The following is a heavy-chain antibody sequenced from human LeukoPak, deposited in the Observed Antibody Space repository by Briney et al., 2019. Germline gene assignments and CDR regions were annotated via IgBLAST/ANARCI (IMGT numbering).Heavy chain of an antibody. Sequence: PGRSLRLSCAASGFTFDDYAMHWVRQAPGKGLEWVSGISWNSGSIGYADSVKGRFTISRDNAKNSLYLQMNSLRADDTAIYYCTKRGPTGTNDYWGQGTLVTVSS. CDR2: ISWNSGSI. D-gene: IGHD1-7*01. CDR1: GFTFDDYA. V-gene: IGHV3-9*01. CDR3: TKRGPTGTNDY. J-gene: IGHJ4*02.